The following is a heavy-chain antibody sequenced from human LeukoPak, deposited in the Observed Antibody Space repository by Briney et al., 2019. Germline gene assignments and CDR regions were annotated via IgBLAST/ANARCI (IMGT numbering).Heavy chain of an antibody. V-gene: IGHV3-74*01. Sequence: GGSLRLSCAASGFTFSSYWMHWVRQAPGKGLVWVSRINGDGSSTSYADSVKGRFTISRDNAKNTLYPQMNSLRAEDTAVYYCARAAYGSNDYWGQGTLVTVSS. CDR1: GFTFSSYW. CDR3: ARAAYGSNDY. J-gene: IGHJ4*02. D-gene: IGHD1-26*01. CDR2: INGDGSST.